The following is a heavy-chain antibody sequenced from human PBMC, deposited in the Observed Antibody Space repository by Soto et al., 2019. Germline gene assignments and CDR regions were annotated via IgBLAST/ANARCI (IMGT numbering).Heavy chain of an antibody. CDR2: INHSGST. J-gene: IGHJ6*02. Sequence: SETLSLTCAFYCGSFIGYYWSWICQPPGKGLEWIGEINHSGSTNYNPSLKSRVTISVDTSKNQFSLKLSSVTAADTAVYYCANSGGGSGDYYYGMDVWGQGTTVTVSS. CDR3: ANSGGGSGDYYYGMDV. V-gene: IGHV4-34*01. CDR1: CGSFIGYY. D-gene: IGHD3-16*01.